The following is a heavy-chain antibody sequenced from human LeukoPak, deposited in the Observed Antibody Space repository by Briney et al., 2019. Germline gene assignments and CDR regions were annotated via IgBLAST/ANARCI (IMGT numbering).Heavy chain of an antibody. D-gene: IGHD1-26*01. J-gene: IGHJ4*02. Sequence: SETLSLTCAVSGGSISSGGYSWSWIRQPPGKGLEWIGYIYHSGSTYYNPSLKSRVTISVDTSKSQFSLKVTSVTAADTAMYYCARGQFWRGSEIRVWGQGTLVTVSS. CDR1: GGSISSGGYS. CDR3: ARGQFWRGSEIRV. V-gene: IGHV4-30-2*01. CDR2: IYHSGST.